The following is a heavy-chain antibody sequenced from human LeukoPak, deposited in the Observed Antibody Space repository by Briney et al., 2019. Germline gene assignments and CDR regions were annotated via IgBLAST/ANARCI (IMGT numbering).Heavy chain of an antibody. CDR1: GFTFRSYS. J-gene: IGHJ4*02. D-gene: IGHD1-1*01. CDR3: ARAGTTGTTRFYFDY. V-gene: IGHV3-21*01. CDR2: ISSSSSHI. Sequence: GGSLRLSCAASGFTFRSYSMNWVRQAPGKGLEWVSSISSSSSHIYYADSVKGRFTISGDNAKNSLYLHMNSLRADDTAVYYCARAGTTGTTRFYFDYWGQGTLVTVSS.